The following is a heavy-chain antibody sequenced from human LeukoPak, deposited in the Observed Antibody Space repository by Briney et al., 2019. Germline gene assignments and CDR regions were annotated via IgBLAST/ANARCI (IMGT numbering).Heavy chain of an antibody. V-gene: IGHV3-66*01. Sequence: GGSLRLSCAASVFTARRNYMSWVREAPGRGVEWVSDIYRGGSTFYADSVKGRFPIPRDNSKNTMYLQMNNLRAEGTDVYYCARDSTGIAVGVNAAFDIWGKGTMVTVSS. CDR1: VFTARRNY. CDR2: IYRGGST. J-gene: IGHJ3*02. D-gene: IGHD6-19*01. CDR3: ARDSTGIAVGVNAAFDI.